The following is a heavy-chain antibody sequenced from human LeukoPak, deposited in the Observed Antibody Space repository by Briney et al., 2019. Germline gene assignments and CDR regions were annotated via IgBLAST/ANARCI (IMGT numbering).Heavy chain of an antibody. D-gene: IGHD6-19*01. CDR1: GDSVSSNSAA. CDR3: AREGNRDSSGWSGPNFDY. V-gene: IGHV6-1*01. J-gene: IGHJ4*02. CDR2: TYYRSKWYN. Sequence: SQTLSLTCAISGDSVSSNSAAWNWIRQSPSRGLEWLGRTYYRSKWYNDYAVSVKSRITISPDTSKNQFSLQLNSVTPEDTAVYYCAREGNRDSSGWSGPNFDYWGQGTLVTVSS.